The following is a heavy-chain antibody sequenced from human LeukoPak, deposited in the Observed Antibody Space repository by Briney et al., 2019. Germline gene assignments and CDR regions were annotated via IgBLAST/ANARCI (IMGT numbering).Heavy chain of an antibody. CDR3: ARDYGSGSEFDY. Sequence: ASVKVSCKASGYTFTSYAMNWVRQAPGQGLEWMGWINTNTGNXTYXXXXXGRXVXSLXXSVSTAYLQISSLKAEDTAAYYCARDYGSGSEFDYWGQGTLVTVSS. D-gene: IGHD3-10*01. CDR1: GYTFTSYA. CDR2: INTNTGNX. J-gene: IGHJ4*02. V-gene: IGHV7-4-1*02.